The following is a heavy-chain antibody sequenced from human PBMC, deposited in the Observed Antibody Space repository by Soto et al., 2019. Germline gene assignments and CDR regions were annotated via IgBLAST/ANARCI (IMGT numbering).Heavy chain of an antibody. Sequence: SETLSLTCIVSGPSLRSGSYYWSWIRQPPVKGLEGSGYIYYSETTHYNPSLKTRGTISVATSKKQFSLQLSSVTAEATAAYYCARERTGDPTFLDYWGRGTLVTVSS. CDR3: ARERTGDPTFLDY. CDR1: GPSLRSGSYY. D-gene: IGHD3-16*01. CDR2: IYYSETT. J-gene: IGHJ4*02. V-gene: IGHV4-61*01.